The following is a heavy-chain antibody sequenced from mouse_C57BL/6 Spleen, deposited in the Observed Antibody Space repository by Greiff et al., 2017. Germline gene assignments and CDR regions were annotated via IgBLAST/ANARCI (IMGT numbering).Heavy chain of an antibody. CDR2: IRNKANNHAT. CDR1: GFTFSDAW. D-gene: IGHD1-1*01. V-gene: IGHV6-6*01. J-gene: IGHJ3*01. Sequence: EVMLVESGGGLVQPGGSMKLSCAASGFTFSDAWMDWVRQSPEKGLEWVAEIRNKANNHATYYAESVKGRFTISRDDSKSSVYLQMNSLRAEDTGIYYCTSVYYYGSRGFAYWGQGTLVTVSA. CDR3: TSVYYYGSRGFAY.